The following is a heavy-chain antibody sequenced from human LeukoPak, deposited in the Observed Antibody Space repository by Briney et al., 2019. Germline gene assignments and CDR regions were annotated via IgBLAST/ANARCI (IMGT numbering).Heavy chain of an antibody. D-gene: IGHD4-17*01. CDR2: ISYIGST. CDR1: GGSISSSSYY. J-gene: IGHJ3*02. V-gene: IGHV4-61*01. Sequence: PSETLSLTCTVSGGSISSSSYYWGWIRQPPGKGLEWIGYISYIGSTNYNPSLKSRVTISVDTSKNQFSLKLSSVTAADAAVYFCARDPTTVTRGLDIWGQGTMVTVSS. CDR3: ARDPTTVTRGLDI.